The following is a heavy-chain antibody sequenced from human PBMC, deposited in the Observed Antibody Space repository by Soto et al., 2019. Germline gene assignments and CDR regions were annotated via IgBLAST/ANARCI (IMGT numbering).Heavy chain of an antibody. J-gene: IGHJ4*02. CDR3: ARNWFSAAGRLHFDY. V-gene: IGHV4-59*01. CDR2: VDYSGNS. D-gene: IGHD6-25*01. CDR1: GGSINTYY. Sequence: PSETLSLTCTVSGGSINTYYWSWIRQPPGKGLEWIGYVDYSGNSDSSPSLKSRVTISIDTSKKQVSLKLNSVTAADTAVYYCARNWFSAAGRLHFDYWGQGIQVTVS.